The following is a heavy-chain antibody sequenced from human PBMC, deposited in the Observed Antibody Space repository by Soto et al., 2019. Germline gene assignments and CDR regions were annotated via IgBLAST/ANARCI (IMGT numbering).Heavy chain of an antibody. CDR1: GYTFTSYG. CDR3: ARIRSGRQQLTTDAFDI. V-gene: IGHV1-18*01. Sequence: QVQLVQSGAEVKKSGASVKVSCKASGYTFTSYGISWVRQAPGQGLEWMGWISSYNGNTNYAQKLQGRVTMTTDTSTSTAYMELRSLTSDDTAVYYCARIRSGRQQLTTDAFDIWGQGTMVTVSS. J-gene: IGHJ3*02. D-gene: IGHD6-13*01. CDR2: ISSYNGNT.